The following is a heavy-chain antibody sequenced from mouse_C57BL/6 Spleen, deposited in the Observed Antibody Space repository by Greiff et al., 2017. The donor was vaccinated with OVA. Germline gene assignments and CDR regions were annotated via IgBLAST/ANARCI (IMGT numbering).Heavy chain of an antibody. Sequence: EVQLQQSGPELVKPGASVKISCKASGYTFTDYYMNWVKQSHGKSLEWIGDINPNNGGTSYNQKFKGKATLTVDKSYSTAYMELRSLTSEDSAVYYCARRGLQLDYWGQGTTLTVSS. CDR2: INPNNGGT. CDR3: ARRGLQLDY. J-gene: IGHJ2*01. V-gene: IGHV1-26*01. D-gene: IGHD4-1*02. CDR1: GYTFTDYY.